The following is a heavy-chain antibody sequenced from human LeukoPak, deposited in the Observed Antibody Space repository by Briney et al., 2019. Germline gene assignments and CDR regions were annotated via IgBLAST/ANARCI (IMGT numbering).Heavy chain of an antibody. CDR3: ARDDIVGDTLFDY. Sequence: ASVKVSCKASGYTFTGYYMHWVRQAPGQGLEWMGWINPNSGGTNYAQKFQGRVTMTRDTSISTAYMELSRLRSDDTAVYYCARDDIVGDTLFDYWGQGTLVTVSS. V-gene: IGHV1-2*02. CDR1: GYTFTGYY. J-gene: IGHJ4*02. D-gene: IGHD1-26*01. CDR2: INPNSGGT.